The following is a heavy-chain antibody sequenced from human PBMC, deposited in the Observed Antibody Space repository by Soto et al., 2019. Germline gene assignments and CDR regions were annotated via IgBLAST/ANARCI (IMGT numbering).Heavy chain of an antibody. CDR3: VGTKDAFDI. CDR2: ISSSSSTI. CDR1: GFTFSSYS. Sequence: GGSLRLSCAASGFTFSSYSMNWVRQAPGKGLEWVSYISSSSSTIYYADSVKGRFTISRDNAKNSLYLQMNSLIAEDTAVYYCVGTKDAFDIWGQGTMVTVSS. V-gene: IGHV3-48*04. J-gene: IGHJ3*02.